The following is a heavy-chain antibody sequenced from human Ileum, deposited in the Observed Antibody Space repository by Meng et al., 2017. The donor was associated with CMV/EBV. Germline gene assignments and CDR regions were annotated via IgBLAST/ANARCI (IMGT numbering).Heavy chain of an antibody. CDR3: ARQKFGSWGLDY. V-gene: IGHV4-61*02. CDR1: GDAISTGSSY. J-gene: IGHJ4*02. Sequence: VTLQEPGPGKVMPSPTLSLTCTVLGDAISTGSSYWTWIRQPAGKRLEWIGRIYTSGTTNYNPSLNSRVTISVDTSKNQFSLQLNSVTAADTAVYYCARQKFGSWGLDYWGQGTLVTASS. D-gene: IGHD7-27*01. CDR2: IYTSGTT.